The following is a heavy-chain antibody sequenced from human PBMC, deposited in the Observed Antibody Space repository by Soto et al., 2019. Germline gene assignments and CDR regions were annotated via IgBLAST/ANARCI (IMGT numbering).Heavy chain of an antibody. CDR3: ARDLAARLRYYYYGMDV. J-gene: IGHJ6*02. CDR2: IIPIFGTA. CDR1: GGTFSSYA. V-gene: IGHV1-69*13. Sequence: SVKVSCKASGGTFSSYAISWVRQAPGQGLEWMGGIIPIFGTADYAQKFQGRVTITADESTSTAYMELSSLRSEDTAVYYCARDLAARLRYYYYGMDVWGQGTTVTVSS. D-gene: IGHD6-6*01.